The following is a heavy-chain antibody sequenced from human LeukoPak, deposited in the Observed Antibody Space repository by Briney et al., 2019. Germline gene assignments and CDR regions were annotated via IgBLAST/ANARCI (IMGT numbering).Heavy chain of an antibody. D-gene: IGHD2-2*01. Sequence: SETLSLTCAVYGGSFSGYYWSWIRQPPGKGLEWIGEINHSGSTNYNPSLKSRVTISVDTSKNQFSLKLSSVTAADTAVYYCARRYCSSTSCQPYYFDYWGQGTLVTVSS. CDR3: ARRYCSSTSCQPYYFDY. CDR1: GGSFSGYY. J-gene: IGHJ4*02. CDR2: INHSGST. V-gene: IGHV4-34*01.